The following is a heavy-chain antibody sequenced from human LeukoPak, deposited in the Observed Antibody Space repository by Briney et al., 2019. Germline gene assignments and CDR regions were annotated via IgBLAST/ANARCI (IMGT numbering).Heavy chain of an antibody. CDR1: GGSISSYF. CDR3: ARHERNGGYYDY. CDR2: IYYSGGT. Sequence: SETLSLTCTVSGGSISSYFWSWVRQPPGKGLEWIGYIYYSGGTDYNPSLKSRVTISVDTSKNQFSLQLSSVTAADTAVYYCARHERNGGYYDYWGQGTLVTVSS. D-gene: IGHD3-22*01. V-gene: IGHV4-59*08. J-gene: IGHJ4*02.